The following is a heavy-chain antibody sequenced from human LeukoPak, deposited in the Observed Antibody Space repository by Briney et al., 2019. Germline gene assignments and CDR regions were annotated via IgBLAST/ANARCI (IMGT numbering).Heavy chain of an antibody. V-gene: IGHV3-73*01. CDR1: GFTFSGSA. J-gene: IGHJ4*02. CDR3: MGNYYGSGSYADFDY. Sequence: PGGSLRLSCAASGFTFSGSAMHWVRQASGKGLEWVGRIRSTANGYATAYAASVKGRFTISRDDSKNTAYLQMDSLKTEDTAVYYCMGNYYGSGSYADFDYWGQGTLVTVSS. CDR2: IRSTANGYAT. D-gene: IGHD3-10*01.